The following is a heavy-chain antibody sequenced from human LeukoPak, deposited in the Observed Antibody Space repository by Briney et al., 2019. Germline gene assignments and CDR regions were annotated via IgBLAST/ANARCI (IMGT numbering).Heavy chain of an antibody. D-gene: IGHD2-2*01. Sequence: GGSLRLSCAASGFTFSSYSMNWVRQAPGKGLEWVSSISSSSSYIYYADSVKGRFTISRDNAKNSLYLQMNSLRAEDTAVYYCARDGGVPAAYTTNFDYWGQGTLVTVSS. V-gene: IGHV3-21*01. CDR1: GFTFSSYS. CDR2: ISSSSSYI. J-gene: IGHJ4*02. CDR3: ARDGGVPAAYTTNFDY.